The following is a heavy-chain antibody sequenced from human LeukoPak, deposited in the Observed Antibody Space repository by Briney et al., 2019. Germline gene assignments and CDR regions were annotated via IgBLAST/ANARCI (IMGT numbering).Heavy chain of an antibody. CDR2: MSHDGSNE. CDR1: GFTFSRYA. V-gene: IGHV3-30-3*01. Sequence: GGSLRLSCAASGFTFSRYAMHWVRQAPGKGLEWVAVMSHDGSNEYYGDSVKGRFTISRDNAKNSLYLQMNSLRAEDTAVYYCATEKWAAGTGEVDYWGQGTLVTVSS. J-gene: IGHJ4*02. D-gene: IGHD6-13*01. CDR3: ATEKWAAGTGEVDY.